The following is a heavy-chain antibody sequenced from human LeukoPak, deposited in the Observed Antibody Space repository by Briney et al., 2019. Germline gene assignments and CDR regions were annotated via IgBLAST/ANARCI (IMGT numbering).Heavy chain of an antibody. Sequence: GGSLRLSCAASGFTFSSYSMNWVRQAPGKGLEWVSSISSSSSYIYYADSVKGRFTISRDNAKNSLYLQMNSLRAEDTAVYYCARDVGYDILTGYSSPPSYGMDVWGQGTTVTVSS. CDR3: ARDVGYDILTGYSSPPSYGMDV. CDR2: ISSSSSYI. D-gene: IGHD3-9*01. CDR1: GFTFSSYS. J-gene: IGHJ6*02. V-gene: IGHV3-21*01.